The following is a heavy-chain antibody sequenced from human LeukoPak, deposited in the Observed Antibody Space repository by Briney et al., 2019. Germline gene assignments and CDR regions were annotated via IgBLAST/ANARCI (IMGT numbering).Heavy chain of an antibody. CDR2: INHSGST. J-gene: IGHJ4*02. D-gene: IGHD4-17*01. CDR3: ARGATVNPFDY. CDR1: GGSFSGYY. Sequence: SETLSLTCAVYGGSFSGYYWSWIRQPPGKGLEWIGEINHSGSTNYNPSLKSRVTISVDTSKNQFSLKLGSVTAADTAVYYYARGATVNPFDYWGQGTLVTVSS. V-gene: IGHV4-34*01.